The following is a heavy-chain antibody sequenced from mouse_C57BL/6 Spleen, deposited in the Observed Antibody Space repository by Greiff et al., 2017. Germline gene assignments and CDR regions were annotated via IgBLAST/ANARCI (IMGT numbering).Heavy chain of an antibody. J-gene: IGHJ4*01. CDR3: ARWEDGNYEVDY. Sequence: QVQLKESGAELARPGASAKLSCKASGYTFTSYGISWVKQRTGQGLEWIGEIYPRSGNTYYNEKFKGKATLTADKSSSTAYMELRSLTSEDSAVYFCARWEDGNYEVDYWGQGTSVTVSS. D-gene: IGHD2-1*01. CDR1: GYTFTSYG. CDR2: IYPRSGNT. V-gene: IGHV1-81*01.